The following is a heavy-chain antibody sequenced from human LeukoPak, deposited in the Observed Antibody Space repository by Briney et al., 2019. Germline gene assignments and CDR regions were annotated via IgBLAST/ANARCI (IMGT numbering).Heavy chain of an antibody. J-gene: IGHJ4*02. Sequence: SETLSLTCSVSGGTVSNGISYWSWIRQPPGEGLEWIAYISDSGGSDYNPSLRGRVTISLDTSENQFSLRLTSVTAADTAVYYCARVAAAGTGPDYGGQGTLVTVSS. D-gene: IGHD6-13*01. CDR2: ISDSGGS. V-gene: IGHV4-61*01. CDR1: GGTVSNGISY. CDR3: ARVAAAGTGPDY.